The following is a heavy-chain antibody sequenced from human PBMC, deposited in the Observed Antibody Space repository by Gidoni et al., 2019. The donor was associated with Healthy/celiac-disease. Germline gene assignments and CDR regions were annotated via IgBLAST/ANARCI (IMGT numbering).Heavy chain of an antibody. CDR3: AKVAPAAIYDFDY. Sequence: EVQLLESGGGLVQPGGYLRLSCAASGFTFSSYAMSWVRQAPGTGLGWVSAIRGSGGSTYYAESVKGRFTISRDNSKNTLYLQMNSLRAEDTAVYYCAKVAPAAIYDFDYWGQGTLVTVSS. V-gene: IGHV3-23*01. CDR1: GFTFSSYA. J-gene: IGHJ4*02. D-gene: IGHD2-2*01. CDR2: IRGSGGST.